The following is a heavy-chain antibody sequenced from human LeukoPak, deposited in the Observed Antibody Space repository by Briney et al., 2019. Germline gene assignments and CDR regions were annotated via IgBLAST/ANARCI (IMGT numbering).Heavy chain of an antibody. CDR1: GYTFTSYA. CDR3: ARDHSSSWYFDY. CDR2: INAGNGNT. Sequence: ASVKVSCKASGYTFTSYAMHWVRQAPGQRLESMGWINAGNGNTKYSQKLQGRVTITRDTSATTAYMELSSLRSEDTAVYYCARDHSSSWYFDYWGQGTLVTVSS. D-gene: IGHD6-13*01. V-gene: IGHV1-3*01. J-gene: IGHJ4*02.